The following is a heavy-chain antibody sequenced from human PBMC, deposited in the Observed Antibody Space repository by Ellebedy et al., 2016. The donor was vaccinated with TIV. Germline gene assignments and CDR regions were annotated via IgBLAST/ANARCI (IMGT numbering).Heavy chain of an antibody. J-gene: IGHJ3*02. CDR3: ARDPAYSALDI. CDR2: INQDGTHN. D-gene: IGHD2-15*01. CDR1: GFSFSSSW. Sequence: GESLKISCAASGFSFSSSWMTWVRQAPGKGLEWVANINQDGTHNNYADSVKGRFTISRDNAKTSLFLQMNSLRAEDTAVYYCARDPAYSALDIWGQGTMVTVSS. V-gene: IGHV3-7*01.